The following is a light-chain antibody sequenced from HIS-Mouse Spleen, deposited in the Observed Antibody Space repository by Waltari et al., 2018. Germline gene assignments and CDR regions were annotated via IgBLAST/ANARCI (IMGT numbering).Light chain of an antibody. V-gene: IGLV2-14*03. Sequence: QSALTQPASVSGSPGQSITISCTGNSSDVGGYNYVSWYQQHPGKAPKLMIYDVSNRPSGVSNRFSGLQAEDEADYYCSSYTSSSFNVVFGGGTKLTVL. J-gene: IGLJ2*01. CDR3: SSYTSSSFNVV. CDR1: SSDVGGYNY. CDR2: DVS.